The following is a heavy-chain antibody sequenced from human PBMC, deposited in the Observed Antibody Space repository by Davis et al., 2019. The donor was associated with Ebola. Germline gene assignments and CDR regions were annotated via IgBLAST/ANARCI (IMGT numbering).Heavy chain of an antibody. CDR3: ARRGCSSTSCRWGGWFDP. J-gene: IGHJ5*02. V-gene: IGHV1-69*04. D-gene: IGHD2-2*01. CDR1: GGTFSSYA. Sequence: SVKVSCKASGGTFSSYAISWVRQAPGQGLEWMGRIIPILGIANYAQKFQGRVTMTRDTSTSTVYMELSSLRSEDTAVYYCARRGCSSTSCRWGGWFDPWGQGTLVTVSS. CDR2: IIPILGIA.